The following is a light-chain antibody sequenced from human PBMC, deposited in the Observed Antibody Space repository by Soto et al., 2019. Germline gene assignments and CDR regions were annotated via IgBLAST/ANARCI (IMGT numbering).Light chain of an antibody. CDR3: SSYTSSSTPYV. CDR1: SSDVGGYNY. V-gene: IGLV2-14*01. CDR2: DGS. J-gene: IGLJ1*01. Sequence: QSVLTQPASVSGSPGQSITISCTGTSSDVGGYNYVSWYQQHPGKAPKLMIYDGSNRPSGVSNRFSGSKSGNTASLTISGLQAEDEADYYCSSYTSSSTPYVFGTGTKLTVL.